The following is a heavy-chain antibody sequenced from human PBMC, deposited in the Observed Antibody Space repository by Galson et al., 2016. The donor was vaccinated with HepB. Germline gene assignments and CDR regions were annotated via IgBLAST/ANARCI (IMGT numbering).Heavy chain of an antibody. J-gene: IGHJ4*02. CDR1: GYTFINYG. V-gene: IGHV1-18*04. D-gene: IGHD2-15*01. Sequence: SVKVSCKASGYTFINYGISWVRQAPGQGLEWMGWISVDIGNTNYAQKLQDRVTMTTVTSTSTAYMELRSLRSDAPAVYYCARESLYCSGGNCYSPLGDYWGQGTLVTVSS. CDR2: ISVDIGNT. CDR3: ARESLYCSGGNCYSPLGDY.